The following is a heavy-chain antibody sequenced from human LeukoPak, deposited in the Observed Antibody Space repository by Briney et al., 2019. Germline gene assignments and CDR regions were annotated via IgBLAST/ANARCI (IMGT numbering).Heavy chain of an antibody. Sequence: GRSLRLSCSGSGFSFSRYWLAWVRQAPGKGLEWVSGISGSGSNTNYADSVKGRFTISRDNSKNTLYLQMNSLRAEDTAVYYCAKDSRYRGNYKAFDIWGQGTMVTVSS. CDR2: ISGSGSNT. J-gene: IGHJ3*02. CDR3: AKDSRYRGNYKAFDI. D-gene: IGHD1-26*01. V-gene: IGHV3-23*01. CDR1: GFSFSRYW.